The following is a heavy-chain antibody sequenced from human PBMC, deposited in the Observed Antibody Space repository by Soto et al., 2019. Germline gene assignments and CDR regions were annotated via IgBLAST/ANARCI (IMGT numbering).Heavy chain of an antibody. CDR1: GFTFSNYG. CDR2: ISYDGSNK. J-gene: IGHJ4*02. CDR3: AKAPRGYSYGLDY. V-gene: IGHV3-30*18. D-gene: IGHD5-18*01. Sequence: GGSLRLSCAASGFTFSNYGMHWVRQAPGKGLEWVAVISYDGSNKYYVDSVKGRFTISSDNSKNTLYLQMNSLRAEDTAVYYCAKAPRGYSYGLDYWGQGTLVTVSS.